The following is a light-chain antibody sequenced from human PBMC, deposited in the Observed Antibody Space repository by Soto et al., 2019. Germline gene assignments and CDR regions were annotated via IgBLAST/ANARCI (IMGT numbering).Light chain of an antibody. CDR1: SSDVGGYNY. CDR3: SSYAGSTHVA. CDR2: EVT. J-gene: IGLJ2*01. V-gene: IGLV2-8*01. Sequence: QSVLTQPPSASGSPGQSVTISCTGTSSDVGGYNYVSWYQQYPGKAPKLMIYEVTKRPSGVPDRFSGSKSANTASLTVSGLQAEDEADYYCSSYAGSTHVAFGGGTKLTVL.